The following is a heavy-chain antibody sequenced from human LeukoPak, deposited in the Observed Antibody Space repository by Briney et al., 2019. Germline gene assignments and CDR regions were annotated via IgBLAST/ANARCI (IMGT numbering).Heavy chain of an antibody. CDR2: ISWSSGRI. Sequence: GGSLRLSCAASGFTFDDHAMNWVRQAPGKGLEWVAGISWSSGRIGYVDSVKGRFTISRDNTKNSLDLQMSSLRTEDTALYYCVKATGSQPRAGAFDFWGQGTRVTVSP. CDR1: GFTFDDHA. J-gene: IGHJ3*01. V-gene: IGHV3-9*01. CDR3: VKATGSQPRAGAFDF. D-gene: IGHD1-26*01.